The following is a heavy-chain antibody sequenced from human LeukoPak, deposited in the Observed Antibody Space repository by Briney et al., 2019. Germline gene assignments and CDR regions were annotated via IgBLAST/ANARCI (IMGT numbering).Heavy chain of an antibody. J-gene: IGHJ3*02. CDR1: GFTFSSYS. D-gene: IGHD2-2*01. V-gene: IGHV4-39*01. CDR2: IYYSGST. CDR3: ARQGGVVPAAKEGAFDI. Sequence: GSLRLSCAASGFTFSSYSMTWIRQPPGKGLEWIGSIYYSGSTYYNPSLKSRVTISVDTSKNQFSLKLSSVTAADTAVYYCARQGGVVPAAKEGAFDIWGQGTMVTVSS.